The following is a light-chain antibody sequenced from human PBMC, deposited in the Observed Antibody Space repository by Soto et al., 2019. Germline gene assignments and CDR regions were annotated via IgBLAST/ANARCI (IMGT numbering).Light chain of an antibody. CDR1: QSVLYSSNNKNY. CDR3: QQYYSTPRWT. CDR2: WAS. V-gene: IGKV4-1*01. J-gene: IGKJ1*01. Sequence: DIVSTQSPAALAVSLCERSTINCNSSQSVLYSSNNKNYLAWYQQNPGQPPKLLIYWASTRESGVPDRFSGSGSGTDFTPTISSLQAEDVAVYYCQQYYSTPRWTFGQGTKVDIK.